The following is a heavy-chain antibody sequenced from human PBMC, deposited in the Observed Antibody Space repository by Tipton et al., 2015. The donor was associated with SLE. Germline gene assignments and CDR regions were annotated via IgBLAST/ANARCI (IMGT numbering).Heavy chain of an antibody. CDR3: ASTVGATTFDY. J-gene: IGHJ4*02. V-gene: IGHV4-38-2*02. D-gene: IGHD1-26*01. CDR2: IYHSGST. Sequence: TLSLTCTVSGGSISSGYYWGWIRQPPGKGLEWIGSIYHSGSTFYNPSLKSRVTMSVDTSKNQFSLKLSSVTAADTAVYYCASTVGATTFDYWGQGTLVTVSS. CDR1: GGSISSGYY.